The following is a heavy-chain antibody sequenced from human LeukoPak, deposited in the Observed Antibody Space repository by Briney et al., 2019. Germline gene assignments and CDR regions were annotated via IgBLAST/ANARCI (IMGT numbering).Heavy chain of an antibody. J-gene: IGHJ4*02. CDR2: IIPIFGTA. Sequence: GASVKVSCKASGGTFSSYAISWVRQAPGQGLEWMGGIIPIFGTANYAQKFQGRVTITADESTSTAYMELSSLRSEDTAVYYCATVSDGATTYYFDYWGQGTLVTVSS. D-gene: IGHD1-26*01. CDR1: GGTFSSYA. V-gene: IGHV1-69*13. CDR3: ATVSDGATTYYFDY.